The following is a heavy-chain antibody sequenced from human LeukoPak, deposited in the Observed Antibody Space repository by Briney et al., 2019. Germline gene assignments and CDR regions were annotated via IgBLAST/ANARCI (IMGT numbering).Heavy chain of an antibody. CDR1: GFTFTSYA. Sequence: GGSLRLSCAASGFTFTSYAMSWVRQAPGKGLEWVSAASGSGGSTFYADSVKGRFTISRDNAKKSVYLQMNSLRVEDTAIYYCARARSLGINDAFDIWGQGTMVTVSS. D-gene: IGHD3-10*01. J-gene: IGHJ3*02. CDR3: ARARSLGINDAFDI. V-gene: IGHV3-23*01. CDR2: ASGSGGST.